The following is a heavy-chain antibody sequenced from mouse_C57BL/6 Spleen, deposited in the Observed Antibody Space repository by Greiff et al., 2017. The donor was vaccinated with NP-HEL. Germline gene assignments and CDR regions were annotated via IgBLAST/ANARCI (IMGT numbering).Heavy chain of an antibody. V-gene: IGHV6-3*01. Sequence: EVKLMESGGGLVQPGGSMKLSCVASGFTFSNYWMNWVRQSPEKGLEWVAQIRLKSDNYATHYAESVKGRFTISRDDSKSSVYLQMNNLRAEDTGIYYCTVTGTVFAYWGQGTLVTVSA. CDR2: IRLKSDNYAT. D-gene: IGHD4-1*01. CDR1: GFTFSNYW. CDR3: TVTGTVFAY. J-gene: IGHJ3*01.